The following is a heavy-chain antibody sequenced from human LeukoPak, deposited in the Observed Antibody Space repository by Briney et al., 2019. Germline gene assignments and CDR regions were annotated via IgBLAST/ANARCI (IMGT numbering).Heavy chain of an antibody. J-gene: IGHJ4*02. Sequence: ASVKVSCKTSGYSFIAYYIHWVRQAPGQGLEWMGWINPKTGDTRYAQKLQGRVTMTRDTSVSTIYLDLSGLRSDDTAVYFCARDGYRNELDYWGRGTLVTVSS. CDR3: ARDGYRNELDY. CDR2: INPKTGDT. V-gene: IGHV1-2*02. CDR1: GYSFIAYY. D-gene: IGHD5-24*01.